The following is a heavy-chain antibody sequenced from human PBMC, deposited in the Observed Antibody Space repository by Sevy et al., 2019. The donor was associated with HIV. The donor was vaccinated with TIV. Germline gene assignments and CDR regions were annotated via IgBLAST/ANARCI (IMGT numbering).Heavy chain of an antibody. V-gene: IGHV1-69*13. CDR3: ARSIAANDAFDI. J-gene: IGHJ3*02. CDR2: IIPIFGTA. Sequence: ASVKVSCKASGGTFSSYAISWVRQAPGQGLEWMGRIIPIFGTANYAQKFQGRVTITADESTSTAYMELSSLRSEDTAMYYCARSIAANDAFDIWGQGTMVTVSS. D-gene: IGHD6-13*01. CDR1: GGTFSSYA.